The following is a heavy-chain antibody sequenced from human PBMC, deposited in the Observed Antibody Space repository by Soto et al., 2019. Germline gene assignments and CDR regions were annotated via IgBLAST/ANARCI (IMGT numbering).Heavy chain of an antibody. J-gene: IGHJ4*02. CDR1: GFGVSNNY. CDR3: AVAVAGPTAIGY. CDR2: INRDESST. Sequence: PGGSLRLSCAASGFGVSNNYMRWVRQAPGKGLVWVSRINRDESSTTYADSVKGRFTISRDNAKNTLYLQMNSLRAEDTAVYYCAVAVAGPTAIGYWGQGTLVTVS. D-gene: IGHD6-19*01. V-gene: IGHV3-74*01.